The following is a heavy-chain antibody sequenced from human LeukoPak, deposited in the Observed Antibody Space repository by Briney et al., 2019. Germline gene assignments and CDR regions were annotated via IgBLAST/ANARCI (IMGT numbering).Heavy chain of an antibody. V-gene: IGHV3-7*03. CDR2: IKEDGSEK. Sequence: GGSLRLSCEASGFSFSGSWMSWVRQAPGKGPEWVANIKEDGSEKYYVESVRGRFTISRDNAKGSLYLQMDSLRVEDTAVYFCATWRVTPDFDHWGQGTLVTVSS. CDR3: ATWRVTPDFDH. CDR1: GFSFSGSW. J-gene: IGHJ4*02. D-gene: IGHD2-21*02.